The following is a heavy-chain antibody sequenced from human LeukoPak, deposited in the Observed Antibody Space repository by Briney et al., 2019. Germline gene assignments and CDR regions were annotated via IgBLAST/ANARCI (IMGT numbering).Heavy chain of an antibody. CDR3: ARHNNFWSGYYTHNIFDY. J-gene: IGHJ4*02. CDR2: IYHSGST. V-gene: IGHV4-38-2*01. D-gene: IGHD3-3*01. CDR1: GYSISSGYY. Sequence: SENLSLTCAVSGYSISSGYYWGWIRQPPGKGLEWIGSIYHSGSTYYNPSLKCRVTISVDTSKNQFSLKLSSVTAADTAVYYCARHNNFWSGYYTHNIFDYWGQGTLVTVSS.